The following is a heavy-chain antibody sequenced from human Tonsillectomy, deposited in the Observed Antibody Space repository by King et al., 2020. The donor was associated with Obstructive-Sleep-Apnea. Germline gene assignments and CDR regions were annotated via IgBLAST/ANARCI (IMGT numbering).Heavy chain of an antibody. Sequence: TLKESGPTLVKPTQTLTLTCVFSGLSLSTSGLGVSWIRQPPGKALEWLAVIYWNDDKRYSPSLKSRLTITKDTSKNQVVLTMTNMDPVDTGTYYCAPMIHGSGDFKYWGQGTLVTVSS. CDR3: APMIHGSGDFKY. CDR2: IYWNDDK. CDR1: GLSLSTSGLG. V-gene: IGHV2-5*01. J-gene: IGHJ1*01. D-gene: IGHD3-10*01.